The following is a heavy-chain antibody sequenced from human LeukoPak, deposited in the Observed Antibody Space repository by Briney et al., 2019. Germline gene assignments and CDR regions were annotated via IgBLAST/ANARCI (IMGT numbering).Heavy chain of an antibody. J-gene: IGHJ4*02. CDR1: GFTFSSYA. Sequence: PGGSLRLSCAASGFTFSSYAMSWVRQAPGKGLEWVSAISGSGGSTYYTDSVKGRFTISRDNSKNTLYLQMNSLRAEDTAVYYCAKVQRGGTAMVNINYWGQGTLVTVSS. D-gene: IGHD5-18*01. CDR2: ISGSGGST. V-gene: IGHV3-23*01. CDR3: AKVQRGGTAMVNINY.